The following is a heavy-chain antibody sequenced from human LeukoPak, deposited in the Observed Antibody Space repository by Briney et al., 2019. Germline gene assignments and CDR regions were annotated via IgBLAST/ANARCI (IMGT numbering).Heavy chain of an antibody. CDR3: ARRTGMTAYDY. J-gene: IGHJ4*02. Sequence: GESLKISCKGSGYSFSSYWISWVRQMPGNGLEWMGRIDPSDSYTNYSPSFQGHVTISADKSISTAYLQWSSLKASDTAMYYCARRTGMTAYDYWGQGTLVTVSS. CDR1: GYSFSSYW. V-gene: IGHV5-10-1*01. CDR2: IDPSDSYT. D-gene: IGHD1-1*01.